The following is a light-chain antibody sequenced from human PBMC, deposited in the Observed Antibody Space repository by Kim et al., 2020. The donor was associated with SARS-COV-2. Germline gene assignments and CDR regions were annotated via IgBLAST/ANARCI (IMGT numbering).Light chain of an antibody. J-gene: IGLJ3*02. V-gene: IGLV2-8*01. CDR1: SSDIGDYTY. CDR3: SSYAGSNSWV. Sequence: GQSVTISCTGTSSDIGDYTYVSWYQHHPGQAPKLMIYEVSKRPSGVPDRFSGSKSGNTASLTVSGLQAEDEADYFCSSYAGSNSWVFGGGTKLTVL. CDR2: EVS.